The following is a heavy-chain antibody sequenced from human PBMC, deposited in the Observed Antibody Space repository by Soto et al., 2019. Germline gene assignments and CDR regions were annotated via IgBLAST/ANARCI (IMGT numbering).Heavy chain of an antibody. CDR3: ARGAHGGHDAFDI. J-gene: IGHJ3*02. Sequence: SETLSLTCTVSGGSISSSDYYWSWIRQPPGKGLEWIGYICYSGSTSYNPSLKSRVTISVDTSKNQFSLKVSSVTVADTAVYYWARGAHGGHDAFDIWGQGTMVTVSS. V-gene: IGHV4-30-4*01. CDR2: ICYSGST. CDR1: GGSISSSDYY. D-gene: IGHD3-10*01.